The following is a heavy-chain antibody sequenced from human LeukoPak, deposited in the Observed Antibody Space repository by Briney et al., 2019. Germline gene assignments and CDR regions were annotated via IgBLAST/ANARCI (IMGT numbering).Heavy chain of an antibody. Sequence: SETLSLTCTVSGGSISSYYWSWIRQPPGKGLEWIGYIYYSGGTNYNPSLKSRVTISVDTSKNQFSLKLSSVTAADTAVYYCARDGHTSYGMDVWGQGTTVTVSS. D-gene: IGHD3-3*01. J-gene: IGHJ6*02. CDR2: IYYSGGT. CDR3: ARDGHTSYGMDV. V-gene: IGHV4-59*01. CDR1: GGSISSYY.